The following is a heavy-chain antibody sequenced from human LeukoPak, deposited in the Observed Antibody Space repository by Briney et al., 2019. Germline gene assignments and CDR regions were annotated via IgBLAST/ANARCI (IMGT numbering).Heavy chain of an antibody. CDR2: IYTSGST. Sequence: SETLSLTCTVSGGSISSYYWSWIRQPPGKGLEWIGYIYTSGSTNYNPSLTRRVTISVDTSKNQFSLKLSSVTAADTAVSYCARGSYFFDYWGQGTLVTVSS. V-gene: IGHV4-4*09. CDR3: ARGSYFFDY. J-gene: IGHJ4*02. CDR1: GGSISSYY. D-gene: IGHD1-26*01.